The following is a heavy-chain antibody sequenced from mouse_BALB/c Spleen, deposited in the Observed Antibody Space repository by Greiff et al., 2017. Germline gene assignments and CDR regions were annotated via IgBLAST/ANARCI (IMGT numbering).Heavy chain of an antibody. CDR1: GFTFSNYW. V-gene: IGHV6-6*02. Sequence: EVQGVESGGGLVQPGGSMKLSCVASGFTFSNYWMNWVRQSPEKGLEWVAEIRLKSNNYATHYAESVKGRFTISRDDSKSSVYLQMNNLRAEDTGIYYCTRNYRYYFDYWGQGTTLTVSS. D-gene: IGHD2-14*01. CDR2: IRLKSNNYAT. CDR3: TRNYRYYFDY. J-gene: IGHJ2*01.